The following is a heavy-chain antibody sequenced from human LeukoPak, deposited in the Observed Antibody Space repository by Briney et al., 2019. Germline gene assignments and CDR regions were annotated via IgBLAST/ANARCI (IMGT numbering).Heavy chain of an antibody. Sequence: SETLSLTCTVSGGSISSYYWSWIRQPPGKGLEWIGYIYYSGSTNYNPSLKSRVTISVDTSKNQFSLKLSSVTAADTAVYYCARGGDILTGYGRDAFDIWGQGTMVTVSS. CDR1: GGSISSYY. J-gene: IGHJ3*02. CDR3: ARGGDILTGYGRDAFDI. D-gene: IGHD3-9*01. CDR2: IYYSGST. V-gene: IGHV4-59*01.